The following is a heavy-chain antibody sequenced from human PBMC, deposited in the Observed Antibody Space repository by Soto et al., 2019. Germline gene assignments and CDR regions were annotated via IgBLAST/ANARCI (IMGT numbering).Heavy chain of an antibody. Sequence: SLRLSCAASGFTFSGSAMHWVRQASGKGLEWVGRIRSKANSYATAYAASVKGRFTISRGDSKNTAYLQMNSLKTEDTAVYYCTRLDPYSSGYYFDYWGQGTLVTVSS. CDR2: IRSKANSYAT. J-gene: IGHJ4*02. CDR3: TRLDPYSSGYYFDY. D-gene: IGHD3-22*01. CDR1: GFTFSGSA. V-gene: IGHV3-73*01.